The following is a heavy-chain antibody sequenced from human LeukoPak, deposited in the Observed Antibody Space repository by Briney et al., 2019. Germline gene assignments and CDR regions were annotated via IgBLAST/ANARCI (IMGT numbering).Heavy chain of an antibody. V-gene: IGHV3-9*01. Sequence: AGGSLRLSCAASGFTFDDYAMHWVRQAPGKGLEWVSGISWNSGSIGYADSVKGRFTISRDNAKNSLYLQMNSLRAEDTALYYCAKDSSGWSAGLQYNWFDPWGQGTLVTVSS. CDR1: GFTFDDYA. J-gene: IGHJ5*02. CDR3: AKDSSGWSAGLQYNWFDP. D-gene: IGHD6-19*01. CDR2: ISWNSGSI.